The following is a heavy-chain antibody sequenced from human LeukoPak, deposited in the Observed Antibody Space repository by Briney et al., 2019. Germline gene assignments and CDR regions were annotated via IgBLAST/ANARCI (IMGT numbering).Heavy chain of an antibody. CDR2: IYYRGST. Sequence: SETLSLTCTVSGGSISNYYWSWIRQSPGKGLEWIGYIYYRGSTSYNPSLKSRVTISLDTSKNQFSLKLTSVTAADTAVYYCARIAFDSSGYYLYRWGQGTLVTVSS. D-gene: IGHD3-22*01. V-gene: IGHV4-59*01. CDR3: ARIAFDSSGYYLYR. CDR1: GGSISNYY. J-gene: IGHJ4*02.